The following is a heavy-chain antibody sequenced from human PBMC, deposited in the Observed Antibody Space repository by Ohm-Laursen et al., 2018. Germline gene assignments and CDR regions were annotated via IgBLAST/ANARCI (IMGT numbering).Heavy chain of an antibody. J-gene: IGHJ5*02. Sequence: SDTLSLTCTVSGGSLRNYYWSWIRQHPGKGLEWIGYIYYNGNPRYNPSLESRVTISVDPSKNQFSLKLNSVTAADTALYYCVLYSSFSVSWGQGTLVTVSS. D-gene: IGHD6-6*01. CDR3: VLYSSFSVS. CDR1: GGSLRNYY. V-gene: IGHV4-59*08. CDR2: IYYNGNP.